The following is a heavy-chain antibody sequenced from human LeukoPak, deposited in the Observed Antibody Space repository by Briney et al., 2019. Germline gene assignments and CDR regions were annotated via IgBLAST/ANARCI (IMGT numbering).Heavy chain of an antibody. CDR3: AKARDYDSSGYGLDY. V-gene: IGHV3-23*01. Sequence: PGGSLRLSCAASGFTFSSYAMSWVRQAPGKGLEWVSAISGSGGSTYYADSVKGRFTISRDNSKNTLYLQMNSLRAEDTTVYYCAKARDYDSSGYGLDYWGQGTLVTVSS. D-gene: IGHD3-22*01. CDR1: GFTFSSYA. J-gene: IGHJ4*02. CDR2: ISGSGGST.